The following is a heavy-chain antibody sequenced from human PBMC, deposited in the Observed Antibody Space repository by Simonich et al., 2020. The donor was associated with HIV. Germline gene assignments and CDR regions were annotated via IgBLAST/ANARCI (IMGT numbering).Heavy chain of an antibody. D-gene: IGHD6-25*01. CDR2: INHSGRT. CDR3: ARGAPSVAAAREVWFDP. Sequence: QVQLQQWGAGLVKPSETLSLTCAVYGGSFSGYYWTWIRQPPGKGLEWIGEINHSGRTNYNPALKSQAIISVEASKNQFSLKLRSVTAADTAVYYCARGAPSVAAAREVWFDPWGQGTLVTVSS. V-gene: IGHV4-34*02. CDR1: GGSFSGYY. J-gene: IGHJ5*02.